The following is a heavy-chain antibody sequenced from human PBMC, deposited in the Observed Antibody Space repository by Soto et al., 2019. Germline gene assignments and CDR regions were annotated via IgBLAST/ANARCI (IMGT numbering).Heavy chain of an antibody. CDR2: ILYDGSNK. D-gene: IGHD5-18*01. Sequence: PGGSLRLSCAASGFPFSNYGMHWARQAPGKGLEWVAAILYDGSNKYYADSVKGRFTISRDESTNTVYMELSSLRSEDTAVYFCASGIQLWLRRINNGYSGWGQGTLVTVSS. J-gene: IGHJ4*02. V-gene: IGHV3-33*01. CDR3: ASGIQLWLRRINNGYSG. CDR1: GFPFSNYG.